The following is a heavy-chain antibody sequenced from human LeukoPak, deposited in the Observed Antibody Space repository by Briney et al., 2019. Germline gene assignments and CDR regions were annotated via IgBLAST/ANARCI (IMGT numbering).Heavy chain of an antibody. CDR3: AKEGYSSGWYGEDAFDI. D-gene: IGHD6-19*01. CDR1: GFTFSSYA. J-gene: IGHJ3*02. Sequence: GGSLRLSCAASGFTFSSYAMSWVRQAPGKGLEWVSAISGSGGSTYYADSVKGRFTISRDNSKNTLYLQMNSLRAEDTAVYYCAKEGYSSGWYGEDAFDIWGQGTMVTISS. V-gene: IGHV3-23*01. CDR2: ISGSGGST.